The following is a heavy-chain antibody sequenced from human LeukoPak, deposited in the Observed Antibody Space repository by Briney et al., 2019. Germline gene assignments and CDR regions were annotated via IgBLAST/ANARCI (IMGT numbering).Heavy chain of an antibody. CDR3: ARYGSGSYYLWFDP. V-gene: IGHV4-39*01. J-gene: IGHJ5*02. CDR2: IYYSGST. D-gene: IGHD3-10*01. CDR1: GGSISSSTYY. Sequence: SGTLSLTCTVSGGSISSSTYYWGWIRQPPGKGLEWIGSIYYSGSTYYNPSLKSRVTISVDTSKNQFSLKLSSVTAADTAVYYCARYGSGSYYLWFDPWGQGTLVTVSS.